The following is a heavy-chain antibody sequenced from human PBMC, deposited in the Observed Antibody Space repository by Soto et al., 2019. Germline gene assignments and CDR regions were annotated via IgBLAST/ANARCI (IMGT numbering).Heavy chain of an antibody. V-gene: IGHV3-15*07. Sequence: EVQLVESGGGLEKPGGSLRLSCEASGFTFDNAWMNWVRQAPGKGLEWVGRIQSKSDGGTTDYAAPVKGRFTISRDDSKNTLYLQMTSLKTEDTAVYYCTAISSVAVVGPFDHWGQGALVTVSS. CDR1: GFTFDNAW. J-gene: IGHJ4*02. CDR2: IQSKSDGGTT. D-gene: IGHD6-13*01. CDR3: TAISSVAVVGPFDH.